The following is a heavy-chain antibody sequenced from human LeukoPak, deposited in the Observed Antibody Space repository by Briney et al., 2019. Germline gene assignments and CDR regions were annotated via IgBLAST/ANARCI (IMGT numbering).Heavy chain of an antibody. J-gene: IGHJ4*02. D-gene: IGHD1-7*01. CDR2: ISYDGSNK. CDR1: GFTFSSYA. Sequence: PGGSLRLSCAASGFTFSSYAMHWVRQAPGKGLEWVAFISYDGSNKYYADSVKGRFTISRDNSKNTLYLQMNSLRAEDTAVYYCARPLGDNWNYEYYFDYWGQGTLVTVSS. CDR3: ARPLGDNWNYEYYFDY. V-gene: IGHV3-30-3*01.